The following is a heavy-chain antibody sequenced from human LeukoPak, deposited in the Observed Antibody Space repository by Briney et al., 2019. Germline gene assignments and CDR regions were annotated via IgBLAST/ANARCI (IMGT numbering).Heavy chain of an antibody. CDR3: AKDTDXXXXXXTWGH. Sequence: PGRSLRLSCAASGFTFDDYAMHWVRQAPGKGLEWVXXISXXSXXIGYADSXKGRFTISRDNAKNSLYLQMNSLRAEDTALYYCAKDTDXXXXXXTWGHWGQGTLVXVSS. J-gene: IGHJ4*02. CDR2: ISXXSXXI. D-gene: IGHD7-27*01. CDR1: GFTFDDYA. V-gene: IGHV3-9*01.